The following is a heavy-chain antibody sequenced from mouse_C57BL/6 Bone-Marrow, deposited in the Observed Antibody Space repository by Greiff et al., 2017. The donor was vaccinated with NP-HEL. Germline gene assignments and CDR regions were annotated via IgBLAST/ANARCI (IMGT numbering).Heavy chain of an antibody. CDR1: GFSLTSYG. Sequence: VKLVESGPGLVAPSQSLSITCTVSGFSLTSYGVHWVRQPPGKGLEWLVVIWSDGSTTYNSALKSRLSISKDNSKSQVFLKMNSLQTDDTAMYYCARPHYGSSSAWFAYWGQGTLVTVSA. V-gene: IGHV2-6*03. CDR2: IWSDGST. CDR3: ARPHYGSSSAWFAY. D-gene: IGHD1-1*01. J-gene: IGHJ3*01.